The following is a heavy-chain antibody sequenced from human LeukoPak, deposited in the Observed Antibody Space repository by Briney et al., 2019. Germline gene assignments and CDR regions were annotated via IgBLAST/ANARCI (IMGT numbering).Heavy chain of an antibody. CDR2: IYYSGST. CDR1: GGSISSYY. D-gene: IGHD6-19*01. V-gene: IGHV4-59*01. CDR3: ARVSPTTSWLVAGTGGTDY. J-gene: IGHJ4*02. Sequence: SETLSLTCTVSGGSISSYYWSWIRQPPGKGLEWIGYIYYSGSTNYNPSLKSRVTISVDTSKNQFSLKLSSVTAADTAVYYCARVSPTTSWLVAGTGGTDYWGQGTLVTVSS.